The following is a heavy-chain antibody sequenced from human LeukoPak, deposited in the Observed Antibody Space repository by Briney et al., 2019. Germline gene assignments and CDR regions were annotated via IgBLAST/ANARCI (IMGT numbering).Heavy chain of an antibody. CDR2: INHSGST. CDR3: AREEWELLSQ. J-gene: IGHJ4*02. CDR1: GGSFSGYY. V-gene: IGHV4-34*01. Sequence: SETLSLTCAVYGGSFSGYYWSWIRQPPGKGLEWIGEINHSGSTNYNPSLKSRVTISVDTSKNQFSLQLNSVTPADTAVYYCAREEWELLSQWGQGTLVTVSS. D-gene: IGHD1-26*01.